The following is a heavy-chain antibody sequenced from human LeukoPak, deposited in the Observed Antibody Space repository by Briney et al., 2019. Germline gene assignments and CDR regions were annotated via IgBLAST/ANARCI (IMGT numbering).Heavy chain of an antibody. CDR1: GGSISSYY. CDR2: IYYSGST. CDR3: ARTPPLGYCSSTSCSAVYGMDV. D-gene: IGHD2-2*01. V-gene: IGHV4-59*01. J-gene: IGHJ6*02. Sequence: PSETLSLTCTVSGGSISSYYWSWIRQPPGKGLEWIGYIYYSGSTNYNPSLKSRVTISVDTSKNQFSLKLSSVTAADTAVYYCARTPPLGYCSSTSCSAVYGMDVWGQGTTVTVSS.